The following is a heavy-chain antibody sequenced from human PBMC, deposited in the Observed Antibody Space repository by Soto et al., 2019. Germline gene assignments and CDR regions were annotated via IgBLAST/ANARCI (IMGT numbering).Heavy chain of an antibody. V-gene: IGHV4-59*01. J-gene: IGHJ4*02. Sequence: PSETLSLTCTVSGGSISSYYWSWIRQPPGKGLEWIGYIYYSGSTNYNPSLKSRVTISVDTSKNQFSLKLSSVTAADTAVYYCARGLGTTVHYYFDYWGQGTLVTVSS. D-gene: IGHD4-17*01. CDR2: IYYSGST. CDR1: GGSISSYY. CDR3: ARGLGTTVHYYFDY.